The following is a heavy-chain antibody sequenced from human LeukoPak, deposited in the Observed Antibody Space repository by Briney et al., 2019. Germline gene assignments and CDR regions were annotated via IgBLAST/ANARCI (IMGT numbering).Heavy chain of an antibody. J-gene: IGHJ3*02. D-gene: IGHD6-19*01. V-gene: IGHV3-21*01. CDR3: ARKTGYSSGWYAGGAFDI. CDR2: ISSSSSYI. Sequence: PGGSLRLSCAASGFTFSSYSMNWVRQAPGKGLEWVSSISSSSSYIYYADSVKGRFTISRDNAKNSLYLQMNSLRAEDTAVYYCARKTGYSSGWYAGGAFDIWGQGTMVTVSS. CDR1: GFTFSSYS.